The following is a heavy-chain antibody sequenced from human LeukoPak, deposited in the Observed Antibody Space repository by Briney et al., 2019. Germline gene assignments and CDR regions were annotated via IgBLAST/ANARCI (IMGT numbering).Heavy chain of an antibody. CDR3: ARDREVGATGYYFDY. CDR1: GGSIRSYY. CDR2: IYTSGST. V-gene: IGHV4-4*08. D-gene: IGHD1-26*01. Sequence: SETLSLTCTVSGGSIRSYYWSWIRQPPGKGLEWIAYIYTSGSTTYNSSLKSRVTISLDTSKNHFSLRLSSVTAADTAVYYCARDREVGATGYYFDYWGQGTLVTVSS. J-gene: IGHJ4*02.